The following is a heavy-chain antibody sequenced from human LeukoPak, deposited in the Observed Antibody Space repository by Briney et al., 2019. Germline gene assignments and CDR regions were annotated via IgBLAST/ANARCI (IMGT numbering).Heavy chain of an antibody. Sequence: SETLSLTCTVSGGSISSYYWSWIRQPPGKGLEWIGYIYYSGSTNYNPSLRSRVTISVDTSKNQFSLKLSSVTAADTAVYYCARGVLFLAWFHFDYWGQGTLVTVSS. V-gene: IGHV4-59*01. CDR1: GGSISSYY. J-gene: IGHJ4*02. CDR3: ARGVLFLAWFHFDY. CDR2: IYYSGST. D-gene: IGHD3-3*01.